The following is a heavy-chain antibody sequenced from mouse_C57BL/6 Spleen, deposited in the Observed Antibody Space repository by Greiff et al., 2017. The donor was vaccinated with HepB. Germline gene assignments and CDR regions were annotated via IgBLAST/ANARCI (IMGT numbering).Heavy chain of an antibody. CDR1: GYTFTSYW. CDR3: ARGDYSNYAMDY. CDR2: IYPGSGST. D-gene: IGHD2-5*01. Sequence: VQLQQPGAELVKPGASVKMSCKASGYTFTSYWITWVKQRPGQGLEWIGVIYPGSGSTNYTEKLKSKATLTVDTSSSTAYMQLSSLTSEDSAVYYCARGDYSNYAMDYWGQGTSVTVSS. V-gene: IGHV1-55*01. J-gene: IGHJ4*01.